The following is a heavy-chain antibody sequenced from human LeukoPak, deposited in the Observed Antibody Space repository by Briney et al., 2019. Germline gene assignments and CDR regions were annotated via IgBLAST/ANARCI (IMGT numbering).Heavy chain of an antibody. V-gene: IGHV4-59*08. J-gene: IGHJ4*02. D-gene: IGHD6-19*01. CDR2: IYYSGST. CDR1: GGSITSYY. Sequence: SETLSLTCSVSGGSITSYYWSWIRQPPGMGLEWIGYIYYSGSTNYNPSLKSRVTISVDTSKNQFTLKLSSVTAADTAVYYCARHGVAVARRLDFWGQGTLVTVSS. CDR3: ARHGVAVARRLDF.